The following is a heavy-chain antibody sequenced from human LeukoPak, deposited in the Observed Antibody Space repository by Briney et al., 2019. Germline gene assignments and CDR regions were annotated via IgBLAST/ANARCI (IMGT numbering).Heavy chain of an antibody. CDR2: IYYSGST. D-gene: IGHD3-22*01. J-gene: IGHJ4*02. CDR3: ARGRSGYYDSSGYYYYGGFDY. Sequence: SETLSLTCTVSGGSISSGDYYWRWIRQPPGKGLEWIGYIYYSGSTYYNPSLKSRVTISVDTSKNQFSLKLSSVTAADTAVYYCARGRSGYYDSSGYYYYGGFDYWGQGTLVTVSS. CDR1: GGSISSGDYY. V-gene: IGHV4-30-4*08.